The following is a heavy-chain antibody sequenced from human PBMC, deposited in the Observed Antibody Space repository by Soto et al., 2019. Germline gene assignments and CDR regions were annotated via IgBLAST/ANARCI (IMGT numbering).Heavy chain of an antibody. J-gene: IGHJ4*02. V-gene: IGHV1-69*02. CDR3: ARAEGPITINDY. Sequence: GASVKVSCKASGGTFSSYTISWVRQAPGQGLEWVGRIIPILGIANYAQKFQGRVTMTADKSTSTVYMELSSLRSEDTAVYYCARAEGPITINDYWGQGTLVTVSS. CDR1: GGTFSSYT. CDR2: IIPILGIA. D-gene: IGHD3-10*01.